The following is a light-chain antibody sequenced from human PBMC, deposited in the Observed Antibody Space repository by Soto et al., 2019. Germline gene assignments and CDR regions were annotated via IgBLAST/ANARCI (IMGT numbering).Light chain of an antibody. V-gene: IGLV2-8*01. J-gene: IGLJ3*02. CDR3: SSYAASNNFYFV. CDR2: EVT. Sequence: GTSSDVGGYNYVSWYQQYPGRAPKLMIYEVTKRPSGVPDRFSGSKSGNTASLTVSGLQAEDEADYYCSSYAASNNFYFVFGGGTKVTVL. CDR1: SSDVGGYNY.